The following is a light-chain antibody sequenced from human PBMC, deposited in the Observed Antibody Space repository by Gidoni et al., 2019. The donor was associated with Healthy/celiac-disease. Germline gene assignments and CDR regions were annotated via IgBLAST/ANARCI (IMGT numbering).Light chain of an antibody. CDR3: SSYTSSSTLGVV. Sequence: QSALTQPASVSESPGQSITISCTGTSSDVGGYNYVSWYQQHPGNAPKLMIYDVSNRPSGVSNRFSGSKSGNTASLTISGLQAEDEADYYCSSYTSSSTLGVVFGGGTKLTVL. CDR1: SSDVGGYNY. V-gene: IGLV2-14*01. J-gene: IGLJ2*01. CDR2: DVS.